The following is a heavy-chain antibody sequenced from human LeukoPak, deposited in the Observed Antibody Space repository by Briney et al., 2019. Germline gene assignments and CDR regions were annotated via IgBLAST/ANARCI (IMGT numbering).Heavy chain of an antibody. J-gene: IGHJ5*02. CDR1: GGSISSGGYS. CDR2: IYNSGST. D-gene: IGHD6-6*01. Sequence: PSQTLSLTCAVSGGSISSGGYSWNWLRQPPGKGLEWIGYIYNSGSTSYNPSLKSRITMSVDTSKNQFSLKLSSVTAADTAVYYCARAIVRFRRPNWFDPWGQGTLVTVSS. V-gene: IGHV4-30-4*07. CDR3: ARAIVRFRRPNWFDP.